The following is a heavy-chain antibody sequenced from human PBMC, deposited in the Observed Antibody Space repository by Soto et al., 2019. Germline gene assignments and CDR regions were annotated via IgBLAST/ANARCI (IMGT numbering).Heavy chain of an antibody. D-gene: IGHD2-2*01. Sequence: SVKVSCKASGGTFSSYASSWVRQAPGQGLEWMGGIIPIFGTANYAQKFQGRVTITADESTSTAYMELSSLRSEDTAVYYCARICSSTSCYVPDYWGQGTLVTVSS. CDR3: ARICSSTSCYVPDY. V-gene: IGHV1-69*13. CDR2: IIPIFGTA. CDR1: GGTFSSYA. J-gene: IGHJ4*02.